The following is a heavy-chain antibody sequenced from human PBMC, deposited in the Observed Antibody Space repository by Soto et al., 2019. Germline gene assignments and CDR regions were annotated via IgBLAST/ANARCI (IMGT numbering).Heavy chain of an antibody. CDR2: SSWNSGSI. CDR3: AKAYSSSWYGVYYFDY. CDR1: GFTFDDYA. V-gene: IGHV3-9*01. D-gene: IGHD6-13*01. Sequence: HPGVSLRISCAASGFTFDDYAMHWVRQAPGKSLEWVSGSSWNSGSIGYADSVKGRFTISRDNAKNSLYLQMNSLRAEDTALYYCAKAYSSSWYGVYYFDYWGQGTLVTVSS. J-gene: IGHJ4*02.